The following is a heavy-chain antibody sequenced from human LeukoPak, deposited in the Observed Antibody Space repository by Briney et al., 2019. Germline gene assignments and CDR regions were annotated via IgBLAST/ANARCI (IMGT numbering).Heavy chain of an antibody. J-gene: IGHJ4*02. CDR3: RGTYYYGSGIDGDYFDY. V-gene: IGHV3-33*01. CDR1: GFNFGTFA. Sequence: GGSLRLSCEASGFNFGTFAMHWVRQAPGEGLEWLAIIWYDGSNKHYSDSVKGRFTISRDNSESSLYLQMNSLRAEDTAVYYCRGTYYYGSGIDGDYFDYWGQGTLVTVSS. D-gene: IGHD3-10*01. CDR2: IWYDGSNK.